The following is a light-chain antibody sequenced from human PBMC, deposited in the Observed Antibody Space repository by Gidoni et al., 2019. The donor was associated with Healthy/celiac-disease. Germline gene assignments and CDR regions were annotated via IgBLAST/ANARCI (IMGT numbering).Light chain of an antibody. V-gene: IGKV3-11*01. CDR2: DAA. CDR1: LSVSSY. CDR3: QQRSNWPPLT. J-gene: IGKJ4*01. Sequence: VFTQSSATLSLSPAEQATLSCRASLSVSSYLAWYQQKPGQAPRLLIYDAANRATGIPARFSGSGSGTDVSLTISSLEPEDVAVYYCQQRSNWPPLTFGGGTKVEIK.